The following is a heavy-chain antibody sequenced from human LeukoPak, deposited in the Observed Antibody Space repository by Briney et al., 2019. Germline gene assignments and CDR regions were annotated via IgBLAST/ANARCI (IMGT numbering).Heavy chain of an antibody. CDR1: GGSISSSSYY. CDR3: ARRGQYYYDSSGYYLSWYFDL. J-gene: IGHJ2*01. V-gene: IGHV4-39*01. CDR2: IYYSGST. D-gene: IGHD3-22*01. Sequence: PETLSLTCTVSGGSISSSSYYWGWIRQPPGKGLEWIGSIYYSGSTYYNPSLKSRVTISVDTSKNQFSLKLSSVTAADTAVYYCARRGQYYYDSSGYYLSWYFDLWGRGTLVTVSS.